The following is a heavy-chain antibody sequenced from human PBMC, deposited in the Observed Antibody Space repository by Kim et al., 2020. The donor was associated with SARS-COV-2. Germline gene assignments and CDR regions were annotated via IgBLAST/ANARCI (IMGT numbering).Heavy chain of an antibody. CDR3: ATAGFGVVIIHFDS. V-gene: IGHV3-11*05. D-gene: IGHD3-3*01. Sequence: ADSVKGRFTISRDNAKNSLFLQMNSLRAEDTAVYYCATAGFGVVIIHFDSWGQGTLVTVSS. J-gene: IGHJ4*02.